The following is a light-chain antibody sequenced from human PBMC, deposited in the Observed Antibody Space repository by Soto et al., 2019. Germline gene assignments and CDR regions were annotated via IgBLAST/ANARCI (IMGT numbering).Light chain of an antibody. Sequence: MPLSPSTLSASHRDRATLSCGASHIVSSNLAWYQQKPGQAPRLLIYGAATRATGIPARFSGSGSGTEFTLTISSRQHPDVSACYCRQYYNGFSGTVGQGTKVDIK. J-gene: IGKJ1*01. CDR3: RQYYNGFSGT. V-gene: IGKV3-15*01. CDR1: HIVSSN. CDR2: GAA.